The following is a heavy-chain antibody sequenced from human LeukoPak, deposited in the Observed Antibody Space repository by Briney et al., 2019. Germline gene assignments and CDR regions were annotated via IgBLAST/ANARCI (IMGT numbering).Heavy chain of an antibody. V-gene: IGHV1-69*01. CDR3: ARLGGGDDPGDC. Sequence: SVTVSCKPSGGTFTTLDISWVRQAPGHGLEWMGWIIPLIGPTNYAQKFQGRVTIIADESTTTADMELTSLRSEDTPVYYCARLGGGDDPGDCWGQGTLVTVSA. J-gene: IGHJ4*02. D-gene: IGHD2-21*02. CDR1: GGTFTTLD. CDR2: IIPLIGPT.